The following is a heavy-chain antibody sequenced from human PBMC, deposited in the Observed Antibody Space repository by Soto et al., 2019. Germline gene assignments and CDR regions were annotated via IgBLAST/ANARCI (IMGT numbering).Heavy chain of an antibody. V-gene: IGHV1-46*01. D-gene: IGHD6-19*01. J-gene: IGHJ4*02. CDR3: ARALTPGYSSGWYVDY. CDR2: INPSGGST. CDR1: GYTFTSYY. Sequence: ASVKVSCKASGYTFTSYYMHWVRQAPGQGLEWMGIINPSGGSTSYAQKFQGRVTMTRDTSTSTVYMELSSLRSEDTAVYYCARALTPGYSSGWYVDYWGQGTLVTVSS.